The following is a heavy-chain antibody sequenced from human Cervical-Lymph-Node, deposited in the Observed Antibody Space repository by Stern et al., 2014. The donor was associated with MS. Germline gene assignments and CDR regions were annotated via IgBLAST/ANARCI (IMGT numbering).Heavy chain of an antibody. CDR3: AREIAGRRFED. CDR1: GFPVSASY. Sequence: VQLVESGGGLVQPGGSLRLSCEVSGFPVSASYMNWVRQAPGKGLEWVSRIHTIGTTHYADSVKGRFTISRANAKNALYLQMDSLRVEDTAVYYCAREIAGRRFEDWGRGTLVAVSP. V-gene: IGHV3-66*01. J-gene: IGHJ4*02. D-gene: IGHD6-6*01. CDR2: IHTIGTT.